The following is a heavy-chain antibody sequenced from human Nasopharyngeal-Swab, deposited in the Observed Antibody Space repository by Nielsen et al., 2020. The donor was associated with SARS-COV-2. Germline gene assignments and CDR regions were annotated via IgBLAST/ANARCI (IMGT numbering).Heavy chain of an antibody. CDR1: GYTFTTYA. CDR3: AKDNGVRWFGGGDFDY. V-gene: IGHV1-3*01. Sequence: ASLKVSCKASGYTFTTYAMHWVRQAPGQRLEWMGWIHAGNGNTEYSQNFQGRVTLTRDTSASLAYMELSSLRSEDTAVYYCAKDNGVRWFGGGDFDYWGQGTLVTVSS. J-gene: IGHJ4*02. CDR2: IHAGNGNT. D-gene: IGHD3-10*01.